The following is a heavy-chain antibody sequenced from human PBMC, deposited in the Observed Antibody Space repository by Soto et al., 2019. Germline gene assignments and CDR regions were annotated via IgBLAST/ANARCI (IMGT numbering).Heavy chain of an antibody. Sequence: GGSLRLSCAASGFTFSNAWMNWVRQAPGKGLEWVGRIKSKTDGGTTDYAAPVKGRFTISRDDSKNTLYLQMNSLKTEDTAVYYCTTGVGGYYHYEAFDIWGQGTMVTVSS. CDR1: GFTFSNAW. V-gene: IGHV3-15*07. D-gene: IGHD3-22*01. J-gene: IGHJ3*02. CDR2: IKSKTDGGTT. CDR3: TTGVGGYYHYEAFDI.